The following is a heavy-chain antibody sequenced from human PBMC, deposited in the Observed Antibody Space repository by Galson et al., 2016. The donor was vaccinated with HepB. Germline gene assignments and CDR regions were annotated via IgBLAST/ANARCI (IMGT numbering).Heavy chain of an antibody. Sequence: QSGAEVKKPGESLKISCKGSGYTFTNYWIGWVRQMPGKGLEWMGIIYPGGSDTKYSPSFQGHVTIPANKSITTAHLQGNSLKAAATAMYYRARLGGYHIVGRGYWGQGTLVTVSS. V-gene: IGHV5-51*01. CDR2: IYPGGSDT. D-gene: IGHD3-22*01. CDR3: ARLGGYHIVGRGY. CDR1: GYTFTNYW. J-gene: IGHJ4*02.